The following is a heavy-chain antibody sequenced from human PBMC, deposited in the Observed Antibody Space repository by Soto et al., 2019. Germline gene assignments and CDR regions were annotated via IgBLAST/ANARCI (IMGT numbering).Heavy chain of an antibody. CDR3: ARAGGLGAVAVDY. Sequence: QLQLQESGSGLVKPSQTLSLTCAVSGGSISSGGYSWSWIRQPPGKGLEWIGYIYHSGSTYYNPSLKGRVTISVDRSKNQFSLNLSSVTAADTAVYYCARAGGLGAVAVDYWGQGTLVTVSS. J-gene: IGHJ4*02. CDR1: GGSISSGGYS. D-gene: IGHD6-19*01. V-gene: IGHV4-30-2*01. CDR2: IYHSGST.